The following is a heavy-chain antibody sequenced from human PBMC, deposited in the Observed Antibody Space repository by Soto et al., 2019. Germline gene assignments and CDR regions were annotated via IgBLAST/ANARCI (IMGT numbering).Heavy chain of an antibody. Sequence: QVQLQESGPGLVKPSETLSLTCAVSGGSISSYYWSWIRQPPGKGLEWIGDIYSSGSTNYNPSLKNRVTITVDTSKNQLPLKLNSVTAADTAVYYCARLYTSGSYWYFDLWGRGTLVTVSS. CDR2: IYSSGST. CDR1: GGSISSYY. CDR3: ARLYTSGSYWYFDL. V-gene: IGHV4-59*01. J-gene: IGHJ2*01. D-gene: IGHD5-18*01.